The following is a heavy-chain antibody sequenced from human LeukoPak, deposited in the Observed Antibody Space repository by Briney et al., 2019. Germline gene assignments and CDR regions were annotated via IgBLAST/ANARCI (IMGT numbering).Heavy chain of an antibody. CDR2: IYHSGST. V-gene: IGHV4-30-2*01. J-gene: IGHJ3*02. CDR1: GGSISSGGYY. D-gene: IGHD6-6*01. CDR3: ARDSELGIAARQKDAFDI. Sequence: SQTLSLTCTVSGGSISSGGYYWSWIRQPPGKGLEWIGYIYHSGSTYYNPSLKSRVTISVDRSKNQFSLKLSSVTAADTAVYYCARDSELGIAARQKDAFDIWGQGTMVTVSS.